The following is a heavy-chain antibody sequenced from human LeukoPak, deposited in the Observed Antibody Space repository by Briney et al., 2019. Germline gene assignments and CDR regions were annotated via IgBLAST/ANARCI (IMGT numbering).Heavy chain of an antibody. CDR1: GFTFSSYG. Sequence: GSLRLSCAASGFTFSSYGMHWVRQAPGKGLEWVAVIWYDGSNKYYADSVKGRFTISRDNSKNTLYLQMNSLRAEDTAVYYCARVTGSGYQLPTYYYGMDVWGQGTTVTVSS. D-gene: IGHD2-2*01. J-gene: IGHJ6*02. CDR3: ARVTGSGYQLPTYYYGMDV. CDR2: IWYDGSNK. V-gene: IGHV3-33*01.